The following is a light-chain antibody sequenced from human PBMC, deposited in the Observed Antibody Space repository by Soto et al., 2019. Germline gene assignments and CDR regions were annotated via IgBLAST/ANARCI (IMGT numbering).Light chain of an antibody. J-gene: IGLJ2*01. CDR2: GNN. CDR1: GSSIGTNT. CDR3: AAWDGSLNNVL. V-gene: IGLV1-44*01. Sequence: QSALTQPPSASGTPGQRVTISCSGSGSSIGTNTVNWYRQLPGTAPKLLIYGNNQRPSGVPDRFSGSKSGTSASLAISGLQSAEAAAHSCAAWDGSLNNVLFVGGTKVTV.